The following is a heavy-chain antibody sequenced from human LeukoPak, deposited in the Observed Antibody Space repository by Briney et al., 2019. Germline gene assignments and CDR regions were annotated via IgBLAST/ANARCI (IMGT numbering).Heavy chain of an antibody. CDR1: GFIFSDYW. J-gene: IGHJ4*02. V-gene: IGHV3-7*05. Sequence: GGSLRLSCAASGFIFSDYWTRWVRQAPGKGLEWVASIKEDGGDKIYVDSVKGRFTISRDNAKNSLYLQMRSLRAEDTAVYYCARAPGYYFDYWGPGTLVTVSA. CDR2: IKEDGGDK. CDR3: ARAPGYYFDY. D-gene: IGHD7-27*01.